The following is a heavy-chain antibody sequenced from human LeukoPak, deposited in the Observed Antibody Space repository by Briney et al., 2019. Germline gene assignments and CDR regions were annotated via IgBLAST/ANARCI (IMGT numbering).Heavy chain of an antibody. CDR2: INHSGST. CDR1: GGSFSGYY. D-gene: IGHD3-9*01. V-gene: IGHV4-34*01. J-gene: IGHJ5*02. CDR3: ARASSVTIFWFDT. Sequence: PSETLSLTCAVYGGSFSGYYWSWIRQPPGKGLEWIGEINHSGSTNYNPSLKSRVTISVDTSKNQFSLKLSSVTAADTAVYYCARASSVTIFWFDTWGQGTLVTVSS.